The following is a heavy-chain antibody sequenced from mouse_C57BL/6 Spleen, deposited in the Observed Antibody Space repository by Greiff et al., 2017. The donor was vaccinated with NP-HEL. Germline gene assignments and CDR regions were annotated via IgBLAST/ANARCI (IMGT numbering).Heavy chain of an antibody. CDR3: ARGTTVVAPDY. CDR1: GYTFTSYW. J-gene: IGHJ2*01. Sequence: QVQLQQPGAELVMPGASVTLSCKASGYTFTSYWLHWVKQRPGPGLEWIGEIDPSDSYTNYNQKFKGKSTLTVDKSSSTAYMQLSSLTSEDSAVYYCARGTTVVAPDYWGQGTTLTVSS. D-gene: IGHD1-1*01. CDR2: IDPSDSYT. V-gene: IGHV1-69*01.